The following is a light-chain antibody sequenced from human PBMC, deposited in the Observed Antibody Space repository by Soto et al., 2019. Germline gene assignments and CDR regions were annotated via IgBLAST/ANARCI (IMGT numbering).Light chain of an antibody. CDR1: QSVSSSY. Sequence: EIVLTQSPGTLSLSPGERATLSCRASQSVSSSYLAWYQQKPGQAPRLLIYGASSRATGIPDRFSGSGSGTAFTLTISRLEPEDFAVYYCQQYGSSVTFGPGTKVDIK. CDR3: QQYGSSVT. CDR2: GAS. V-gene: IGKV3-20*01. J-gene: IGKJ3*01.